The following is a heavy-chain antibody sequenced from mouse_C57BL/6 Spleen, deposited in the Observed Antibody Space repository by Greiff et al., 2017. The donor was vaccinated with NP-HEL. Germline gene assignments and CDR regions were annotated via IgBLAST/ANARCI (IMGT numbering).Heavy chain of an antibody. D-gene: IGHD2-4*01. CDR3: ARANIYYDYSWFAY. CDR2: ISDGGSYT. Sequence: EVQGVESGGGLVKPGGSLKLSCAASGFTFSSYAMSWVRQTPEKRLEWVATISDGGSYTYYPDNVKGRFTISRDNAKNNLYLQMSHLKSEDTAMYYCARANIYYDYSWFAYWGQGTLVTVSA. J-gene: IGHJ3*01. CDR1: GFTFSSYA. V-gene: IGHV5-4*01.